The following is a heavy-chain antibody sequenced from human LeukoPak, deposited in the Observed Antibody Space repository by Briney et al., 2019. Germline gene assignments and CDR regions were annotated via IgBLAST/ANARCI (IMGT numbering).Heavy chain of an antibody. D-gene: IGHD1-26*01. CDR3: ARCPSVGATSWFDP. Sequence: PSETLSLTCTVSGYSISSGYYWTWIRQPPGKGLEWIGSIYHSVSTYYNPSLKSRVTISVDTSKNQLSLKLSSVTAADTAVYYCARCPSVGATSWFDPWGQGTLVNVSS. CDR2: IYHSVST. CDR1: GYSISSGYY. V-gene: IGHV4-38-2*02. J-gene: IGHJ5*02.